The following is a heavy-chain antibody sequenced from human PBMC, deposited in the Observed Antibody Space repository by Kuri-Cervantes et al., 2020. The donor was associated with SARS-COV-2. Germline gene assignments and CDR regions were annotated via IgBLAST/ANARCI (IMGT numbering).Heavy chain of an antibody. CDR3: AREYCSSTSCYGAFDI. D-gene: IGHD2-2*01. CDR1: GGSFSGYY. CDR2: INHSGST. Sequence: SQTLSLTCAVYGGSFSGYYWSWIRQPPGKGLGWIGEINHSGSTNYNPSLKSRVTISVDTSKNQFSLKLSSVTAADTAVYYCAREYCSSTSCYGAFDIWGQGTMVTVSS. J-gene: IGHJ3*02. V-gene: IGHV4-34*01.